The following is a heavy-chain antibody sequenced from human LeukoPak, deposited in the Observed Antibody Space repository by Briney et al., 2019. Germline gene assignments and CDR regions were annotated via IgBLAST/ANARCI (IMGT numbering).Heavy chain of an antibody. CDR1: GGSFSGYY. CDR2: INHSGST. V-gene: IGHV4-34*01. Sequence: SETLSLTCAVYGGSFSGYYWSWIRQPPGKGLEWIGEINHSGSTNYNPSLKSRVTISVDTSKNQFSLKLSSVTAADTAVYYCARSSRDFWSGYYIRWFDPWGQGTLVTVSS. D-gene: IGHD3-3*01. J-gene: IGHJ5*02. CDR3: ARSSRDFWSGYYIRWFDP.